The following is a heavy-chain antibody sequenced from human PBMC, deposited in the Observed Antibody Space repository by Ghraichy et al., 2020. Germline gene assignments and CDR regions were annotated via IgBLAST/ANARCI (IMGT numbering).Heavy chain of an antibody. V-gene: IGHV4-34*01. CDR2: IYPTGST. CDR1: GGPFGGYY. CDR3: ARGLYCGGGGCYLRPYSFDS. Sequence: SETLSLTCAVYGGPFGGYYWNLIRQPPGKGLEWIGEIYPTGSTNSNPSLASRITISVDASRKQFSLRLASVTAADTAIYYCARGLYCGGGGCYLRPYSFDSRGQGTRVTVSS. D-gene: IGHD2-15*01. J-gene: IGHJ4*02.